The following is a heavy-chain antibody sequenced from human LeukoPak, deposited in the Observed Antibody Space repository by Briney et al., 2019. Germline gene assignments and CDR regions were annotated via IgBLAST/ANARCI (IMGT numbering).Heavy chain of an antibody. CDR3: ATSQGSWPDYFDY. CDR2: ISTSGNSI. Sequence: GSLRLSCAASGFTFSSYEMNWVGQPPGKGLEWVSYISTSGNSIYYEDSVKGRFTISRDNAKNSLFLQMNSRRAEDTAVYYCATSQGSWPDYFDYWGQGTLVTASS. V-gene: IGHV3-48*03. J-gene: IGHJ4*02. CDR1: GFTFSSYE. D-gene: IGHD6-13*01.